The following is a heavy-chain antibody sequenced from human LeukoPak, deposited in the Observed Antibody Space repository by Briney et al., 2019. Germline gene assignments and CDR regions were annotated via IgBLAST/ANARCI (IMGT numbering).Heavy chain of an antibody. J-gene: IGHJ6*03. Sequence: GGSLRLSCAASGFTFNSYAMHWVRQAPGKGLEWVAVIFYDGSMKYYADSVKGRFTISRDNAKNSLYLQMNSLRAEDTAVYYCARVRKDIQSMVRGQNYYYYYMDVWGKGTTVTISS. CDR3: ARVRKDIQSMVRGQNYYYYYMDV. V-gene: IGHV3-30*04. D-gene: IGHD3-10*01. CDR2: IFYDGSMK. CDR1: GFTFNSYA.